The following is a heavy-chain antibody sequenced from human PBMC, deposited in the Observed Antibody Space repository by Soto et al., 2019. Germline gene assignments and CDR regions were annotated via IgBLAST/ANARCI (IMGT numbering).Heavy chain of an antibody. V-gene: IGHV4-59*01. Sequence: SETLSLTCTVSGGSISSYYWSWIRQRPGKGLEWIGYIYYSGSTNYNPSLKSRVTISVDTSKNQFSLKLSSVTAAYTAVYYCARSDGREWGQGTLVTVSS. J-gene: IGHJ4*02. CDR2: IYYSGST. CDR3: ARSDGRE. CDR1: GGSISSYY.